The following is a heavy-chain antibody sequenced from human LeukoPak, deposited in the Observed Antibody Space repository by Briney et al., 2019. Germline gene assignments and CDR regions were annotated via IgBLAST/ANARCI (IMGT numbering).Heavy chain of an antibody. Sequence: PGGSLRLSCAGSGDSWMHWVRQVPGKGLVWVSRIKTDGSSTSYADSVKGRYTISNDNAENTLYLQMNSLRAEDTAVYYCARGDGVIMNYWGQGPLVTVSS. CDR3: ARGDGVIMNY. D-gene: IGHD3-10*01. CDR1: GDSW. CDR2: IKTDGSST. J-gene: IGHJ4*02. V-gene: IGHV3-74*01.